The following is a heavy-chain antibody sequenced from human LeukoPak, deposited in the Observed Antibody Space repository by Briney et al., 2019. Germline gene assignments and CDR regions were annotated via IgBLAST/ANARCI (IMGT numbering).Heavy chain of an antibody. CDR2: MSNDGSNK. CDR1: AFSFSGYN. J-gene: IGHJ2*01. CDR3: AKPLHYYNSNAAWYFDL. V-gene: IGHV3-30*18. D-gene: IGHD3-22*01. Sequence: GGSLRLSCAASAFSFSGYNMNWVRQAPGKGLEWVAVMSNDGSNKDYADSVKGRFTISRDNSKNTLYLQMNSLRADDTAVYYCAKPLHYYNSNAAWYFDLWGRGTLVTVSS.